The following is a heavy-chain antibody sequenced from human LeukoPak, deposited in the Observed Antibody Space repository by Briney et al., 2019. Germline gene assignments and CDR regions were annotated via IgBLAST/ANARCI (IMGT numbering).Heavy chain of an antibody. D-gene: IGHD5-18*01. J-gene: IGHJ6*02. CDR2: MYHSGST. V-gene: IGHV4-59*01. CDR1: GGSISSYF. CDR3: ARSFRGYSQGYYYYAMDV. Sequence: PSETLSLTCTVSGGSISSYFWSWIRPSPGKGLEWIGLMYHSGSTNYNPSLKSRVIMSQDTSTNQFSLQVNSVTAADSAVYYCARSFRGYSQGYYYYAMDVWGQGTTVTVFS.